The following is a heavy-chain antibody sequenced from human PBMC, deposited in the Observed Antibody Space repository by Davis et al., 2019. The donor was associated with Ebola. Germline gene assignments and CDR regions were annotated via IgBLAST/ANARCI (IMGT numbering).Heavy chain of an antibody. V-gene: IGHV3-30*18. J-gene: IGHJ1*01. CDR2: ISNDGRNK. Sequence: GESLKISCAASGFTFSNYAMHWVRQAPGKGPEWVAVISNDGRNKYYADSVKGRFTISRDDSKNTLYLQMNSLRAEDTAMFYCAKDTSAVTHVWGQGTLVIVSS. CDR3: AKDTSAVTHV. D-gene: IGHD1-26*01. CDR1: GFTFSNYA.